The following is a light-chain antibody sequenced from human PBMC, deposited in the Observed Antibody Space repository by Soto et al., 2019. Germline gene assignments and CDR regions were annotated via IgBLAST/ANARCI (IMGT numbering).Light chain of an antibody. CDR1: QSISSW. J-gene: IGKJ4*01. CDR3: QQHDNLPLT. Sequence: DIQMTQSPSTLSASVGDRVTITCRASQSISSWLAWYQQKPGKAPKLLIYDASNLETGVPSRFSGSRSGTNFTLTISSLQPEDIATYYCQQHDNLPLTFGGGTKVDIK. V-gene: IGKV1-33*01. CDR2: DAS.